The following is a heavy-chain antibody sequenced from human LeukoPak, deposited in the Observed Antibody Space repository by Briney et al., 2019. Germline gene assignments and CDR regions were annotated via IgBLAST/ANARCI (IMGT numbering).Heavy chain of an antibody. Sequence: PGGSLRLSCAASGLTFSSYAMSWVRQAPGKGLEWVSAISGSGGSTYYADSVKGRFTISRDNSKNTLYLQMNSLRAEDTAVYYCAKGQLEYYYDSSGYYYPFDYWGQGTLVTVSS. V-gene: IGHV3-23*01. CDR3: AKGQLEYYYDSSGYYYPFDY. D-gene: IGHD3-22*01. J-gene: IGHJ4*02. CDR2: ISGSGGST. CDR1: GLTFSSYA.